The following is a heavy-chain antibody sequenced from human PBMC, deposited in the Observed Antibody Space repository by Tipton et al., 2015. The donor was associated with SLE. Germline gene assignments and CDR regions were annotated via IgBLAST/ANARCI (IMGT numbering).Heavy chain of an antibody. CDR2: IYYSGST. Sequence: GLVKPSETLSLTCTVSGGSMSSSSYYWGWIRQPPGKGLEWIGSIYYSGSTYYNPSLKSRVTISVDTSKNQFSLKLSSVTAADTAVYYCARSSVVEVAGYFDYWGQGTLVTVSS. CDR1: GGSMSSSSYY. J-gene: IGHJ4*02. V-gene: IGHV4-39*07. D-gene: IGHD2-15*01. CDR3: ARSSVVEVAGYFDY.